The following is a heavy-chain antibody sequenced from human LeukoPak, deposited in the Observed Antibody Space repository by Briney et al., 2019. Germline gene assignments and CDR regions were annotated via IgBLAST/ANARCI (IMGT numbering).Heavy chain of an antibody. CDR1: GGSISSYY. V-gene: IGHV4-59*01. Sequence: SETLSLTCTVSGGSISSYYWSWIRQPPGKGLEWIGYIYYSGSTNYNPSLKSRVTMSVDTSKNQFSLKLSSVTAADTAVYYCARDKDYFDSGGAFDIWGQGTLVTVSS. CDR2: IYYSGST. J-gene: IGHJ1*01. CDR3: ARDKDYFDSGGAFDI. D-gene: IGHD3-22*01.